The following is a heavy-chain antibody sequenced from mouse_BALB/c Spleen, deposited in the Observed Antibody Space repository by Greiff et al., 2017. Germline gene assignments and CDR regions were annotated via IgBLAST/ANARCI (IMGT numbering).Heavy chain of an antibody. J-gene: IGHJ3*01. Sequence: VQLQQSGAELVRPGASVKISCKAFGYTFTNHHINWVKQKPGQGLEWIGWIYPGSGNTKYNEKFKGKATLTVDTSSSTAYMQLSSLTSEDTAVYFCARGGGGVFAYWGQGTLVTVSA. CDR1: GYTFTNHH. CDR3: ARGGGGVFAY. CDR2: IYPGSGNT. V-gene: IGHV1-84*02.